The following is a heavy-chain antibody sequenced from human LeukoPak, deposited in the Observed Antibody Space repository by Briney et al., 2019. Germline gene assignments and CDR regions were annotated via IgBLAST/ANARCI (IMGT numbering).Heavy chain of an antibody. V-gene: IGHV3-48*01. CDR3: RGDWFDP. J-gene: IGHJ5*02. Sequence: GGSLRLSCAASGFTFSSYAMSWVRQAPGKGLEWVPYISSSSSTIYYADSVKGRFTIPRDNAKNSLYLQMNSLRAEDTAVYYCRGDWFDPWGQGTLVTVSS. D-gene: IGHD3-10*01. CDR2: ISSSSSTI. CDR1: GFTFSSYA.